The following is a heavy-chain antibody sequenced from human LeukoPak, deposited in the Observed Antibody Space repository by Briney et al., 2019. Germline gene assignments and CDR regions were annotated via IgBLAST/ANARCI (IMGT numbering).Heavy chain of an antibody. Sequence: GGSLRLSCAASGITFSDHYVSWIRQAPGKGLEWPSYISSGGDSIYYADSVKGRFTISRDNAKNSVSLQMNSLRAEDTAVYYCASGSYGSGFYYFYYMDVWGKGTTVTVSS. CDR3: ASGSYGSGFYYFYYMDV. D-gene: IGHD3-10*01. CDR1: GITFSDHY. CDR2: ISSGGDSI. J-gene: IGHJ6*03. V-gene: IGHV3-11*04.